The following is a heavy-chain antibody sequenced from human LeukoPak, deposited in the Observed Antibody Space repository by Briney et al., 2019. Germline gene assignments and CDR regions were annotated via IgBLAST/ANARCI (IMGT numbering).Heavy chain of an antibody. V-gene: IGHV4-34*01. CDR2: INHSGST. J-gene: IGHJ4*02. D-gene: IGHD6-19*01. Sequence: SETLSLTCAVYGGSFSGYYWSWIRQPPGKGLEWIGEINHSGSTNYNPSLKSRVTISVDTSKNQFSLKLSSVTAADTAVYYCARGPSINDTSSGWYVHGYWGQGTLVTVSS. CDR1: GGSFSGYY. CDR3: ARGPSINDTSSGWYVHGY.